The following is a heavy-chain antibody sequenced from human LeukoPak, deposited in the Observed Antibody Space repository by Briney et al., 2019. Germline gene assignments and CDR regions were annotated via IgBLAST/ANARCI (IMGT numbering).Heavy chain of an antibody. J-gene: IGHJ4*02. CDR3: AKSGRSGVETGSYYFDH. Sequence: PGGSLRLSCAASGFTFSSYAMSWVRQAPGKGLEWVSSLSGGGEVTASADSVRGRFTISRDNSKNTVSLQMNSLRAEDTALYYCAKSGRSGVETGSYYFDHWGQGTLVTVSS. CDR1: GFTFSSYA. V-gene: IGHV3-23*01. CDR2: LSGGGEVT. D-gene: IGHD1-26*01.